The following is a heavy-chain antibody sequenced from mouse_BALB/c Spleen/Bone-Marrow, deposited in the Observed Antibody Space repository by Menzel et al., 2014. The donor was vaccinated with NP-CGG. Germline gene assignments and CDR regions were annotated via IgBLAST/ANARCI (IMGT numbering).Heavy chain of an antibody. CDR2: FYPGSGRI. CDR3: ARHEERFISTAAWFAY. Sequence: QVQLQQSGAELVRPGASVKLSCKASGYTFTEDTIHWVKQRSGPGLARVGWFYPGSGRIKYNEKFKDMATVTEGKSLSTVDMELSRLTSDDSAVYFCARHEERFISTAAWFAYWSQGTLVTVSA. V-gene: IGHV1-62-2*01. CDR1: GYTFTEDT. J-gene: IGHJ3*01. D-gene: IGHD1-2*01.